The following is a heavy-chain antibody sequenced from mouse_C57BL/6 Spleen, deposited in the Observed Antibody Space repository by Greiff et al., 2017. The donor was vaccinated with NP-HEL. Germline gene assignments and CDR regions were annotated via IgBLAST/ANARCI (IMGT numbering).Heavy chain of an antibody. V-gene: IGHV2-2*01. J-gene: IGHJ2*01. CDR2: IWSGGST. CDR1: GFSLTSYG. D-gene: IGHD2-1*01. CDR3: ARNSGSNYGTGFDY. Sequence: VKLVESGPGLVQPSQSLSITCTVSGFSLTSYGVHWVRQSPGKGLEWLGVIWSGGSTDYNAAFISRLSISKDNSKSQVFFKMNSLQADDTAIYYCARNSGSNYGTGFDYWGQGTTLTVSS.